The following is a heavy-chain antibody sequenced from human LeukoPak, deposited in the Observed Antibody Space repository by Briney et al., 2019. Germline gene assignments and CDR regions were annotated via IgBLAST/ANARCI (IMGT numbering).Heavy chain of an antibody. CDR3: ARDYFGSRSSSFDP. Sequence: GASVKVSCKASGYASTSYDINWVRQATGQGLEWLGWMNPNSGNTGYAQNFQGRVTMTRDTSISTAYMELSSLRSEDTAVYYCARDYFGSRSSSFDPWGQGTLVTVSS. J-gene: IGHJ5*02. V-gene: IGHV1-8*01. D-gene: IGHD3-10*01. CDR1: GYASTSYD. CDR2: MNPNSGNT.